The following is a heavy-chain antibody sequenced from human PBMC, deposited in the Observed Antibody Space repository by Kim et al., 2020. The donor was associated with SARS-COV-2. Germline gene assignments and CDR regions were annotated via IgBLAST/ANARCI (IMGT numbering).Heavy chain of an antibody. V-gene: IGHV3-9*01. CDR1: GFTFDDYA. D-gene: IGHD6-13*01. J-gene: IGHJ6*02. Sequence: GGSLRLSCAASGFTFDDYAMHWVRQAPGKGLEWVSGISWNSGSIGYADSVKGRFTISRDNAKNSLYLQMNSLRAEDTALYYCAKELIKSSSRPYYYYGMDGWGQGTTVTVSS. CDR2: ISWNSGSI. CDR3: AKELIKSSSRPYYYYGMDG.